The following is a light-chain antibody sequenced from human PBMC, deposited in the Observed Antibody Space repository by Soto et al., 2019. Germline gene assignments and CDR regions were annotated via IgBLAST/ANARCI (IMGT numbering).Light chain of an antibody. V-gene: IGKV2-30*01. CDR1: QSLVYSNGNTY. CDR2: RIS. CDR3: MQGTHWPWT. Sequence: DVVMTQSPLSLPVTLGQPASISCRSTQSLVYSNGNTYLSWFQQRPGQSPRRLISRISKRDSGVPARFSGSGSGTDFTLRISRVAAKDVGIYYCMQGTHWPWTFGQGTKVDFK. J-gene: IGKJ1*01.